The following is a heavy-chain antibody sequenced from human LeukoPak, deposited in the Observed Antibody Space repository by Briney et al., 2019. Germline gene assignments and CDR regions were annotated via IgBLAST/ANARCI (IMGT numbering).Heavy chain of an antibody. V-gene: IGHV4-61*02. Sequence: PSETLSLTCTVSGGSISSGSYYWSWIRQPAGKGLEWIGRIYTSGSTNYNPSLKSRVTISVDTSKNRFSLKLSSVTAADTAVYYCARRGTMIVVVIGAYLDYWGQGTLVTVSS. CDR3: ARRGTMIVVVIGAYLDY. CDR2: IYTSGST. CDR1: GGSISSGSYY. D-gene: IGHD3-22*01. J-gene: IGHJ4*02.